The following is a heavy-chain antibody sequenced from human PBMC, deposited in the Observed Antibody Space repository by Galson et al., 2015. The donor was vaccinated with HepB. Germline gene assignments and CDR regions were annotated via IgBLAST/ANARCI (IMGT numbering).Heavy chain of an antibody. V-gene: IGHV1-2*06. CDR1: GYTFTGYH. CDR3: ARDLDYGGVYGSTWYFDY. CDR2: VDPNNGVT. J-gene: IGHJ4*02. D-gene: IGHD4-23*01. Sequence: KVSCKASGYTFTGYHIHWVRQAPGQGLEWMGHVDPNNGVTDYAQKFHGRITVTRDTSINTVYMELNSLISDDTAVYYCARDLDYGGVYGSTWYFDYWGQGTLVTVSS.